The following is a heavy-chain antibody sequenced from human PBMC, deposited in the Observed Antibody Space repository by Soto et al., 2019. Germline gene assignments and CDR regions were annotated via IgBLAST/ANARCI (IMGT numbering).Heavy chain of an antibody. CDR3: ARPYCSSTSCLKDYYYYYGMDV. CDR2: IIPIFGTA. CDR1: GGTFSSYA. V-gene: IGHV1-69*13. Sequence: SVKVSCKASGGTFSSYAISWVRQAPGQGLEWMGGIIPIFGTANYAQKFQGRVTITADESTSTAYMELSSLRSEDTAVYYCARPYCSSTSCLKDYYYYYGMDVWGQGTTVTVSS. D-gene: IGHD2-2*01. J-gene: IGHJ6*02.